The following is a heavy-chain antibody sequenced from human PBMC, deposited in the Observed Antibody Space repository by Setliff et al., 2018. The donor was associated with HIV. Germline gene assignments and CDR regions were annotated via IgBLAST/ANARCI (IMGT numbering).Heavy chain of an antibody. CDR2: IRSKVDGGAA. CDR1: GFTFSNAW. V-gene: IGHV3-15*05. D-gene: IGHD3-9*01. Sequence: PGGSLRLSCAASGFTFSNAWMNWARQAPGKGLEWVGRIRSKVDGGAADYAAPVKGRFTISRDDSKNTLYLQMSSLKTEDTAVYYCTTESVFLDYFFDYWGQGTLVTVSS. CDR3: TTESVFLDYFFDY. J-gene: IGHJ4*02.